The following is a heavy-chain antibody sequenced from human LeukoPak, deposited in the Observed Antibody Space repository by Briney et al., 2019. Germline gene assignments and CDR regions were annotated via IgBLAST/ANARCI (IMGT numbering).Heavy chain of an antibody. V-gene: IGHV3-30-3*01. CDR1: GFTLSNHW. Sequence: GGSLRLSCAASGFTLSNHWMIWVRQAPGKGLEWVAVISYDGSNKYYADSVKGRFIISRDNAKNSLYLQMNSLRAEDTAVYYCARTEWLGGDYWGQGTLVTVSS. CDR2: ISYDGSNK. D-gene: IGHD6-19*01. CDR3: ARTEWLGGDY. J-gene: IGHJ4*02.